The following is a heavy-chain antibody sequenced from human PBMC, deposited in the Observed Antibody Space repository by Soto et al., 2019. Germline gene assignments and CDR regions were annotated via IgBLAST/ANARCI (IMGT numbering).Heavy chain of an antibody. V-gene: IGHV3-23*01. Sequence: GVSLIISCAASGSIFSSYAMTWVRQAPGKGLEWVSAISGSGGSTYYADSVKGRFTISRDNSKNTLYLQMNSLRAEDTAVYYCAKQTTPLWFDPWGQGTLVTAPQ. D-gene: IGHD4-17*01. CDR3: AKQTTPLWFDP. CDR2: ISGSGGST. CDR1: GSIFSSYA. J-gene: IGHJ5*02.